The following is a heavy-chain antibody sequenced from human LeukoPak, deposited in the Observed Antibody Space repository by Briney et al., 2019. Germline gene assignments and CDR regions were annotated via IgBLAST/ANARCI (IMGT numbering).Heavy chain of an antibody. CDR1: GGSISSYY. J-gene: IGHJ6*03. CDR2: IYYSGST. CDR3: ARVIAVAGYYYYYYYMDV. D-gene: IGHD6-19*01. Sequence: SETLSLTCTVSGGSISSYYWSWIRQPPGKGLERIGYIYYSGSTNYNPSLESRVTISVDTSKNQFSLKLSSVTAADTAVYYCARVIAVAGYYYYYYYMDVWGEGTTVTVSS. V-gene: IGHV4-59*01.